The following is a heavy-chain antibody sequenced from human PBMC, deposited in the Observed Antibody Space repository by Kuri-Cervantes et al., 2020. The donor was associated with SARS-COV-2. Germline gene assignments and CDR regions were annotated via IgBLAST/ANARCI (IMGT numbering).Heavy chain of an antibody. Sequence: GGSLRLSCAASGFTFSSYSMNWVRQAPGKGLEWVSYISSSGSTIYYADSVKGRFTISRDNAKNSLYLQMNSLRAEDTAVYYCASQDIVVVPAANAFDIWGQGTMVTVSS. D-gene: IGHD2-2*01. J-gene: IGHJ3*02. CDR1: GFTFSSYS. CDR3: ASQDIVVVPAANAFDI. V-gene: IGHV3-48*04. CDR2: ISSSGSTI.